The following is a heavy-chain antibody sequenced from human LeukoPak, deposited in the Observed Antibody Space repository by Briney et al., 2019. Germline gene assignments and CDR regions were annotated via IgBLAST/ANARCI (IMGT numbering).Heavy chain of an antibody. J-gene: IGHJ5*02. V-gene: IGHV1-18*01. CDR3: ARGDIVVVPAAGTWFDP. D-gene: IGHD2-2*01. CDR1: GNIFNTYG. CDR2: LNFHKGNT. Sequence: ASVKVSCKDSGNIFNTYGFSWVRQAPGQGLEWKGGLNFHKGNTNYAQKFQGRVTMTRDTSTSTVYMELSSLRSEDTAVYYCARGDIVVVPAAGTWFDPWGQGTLVTVSS.